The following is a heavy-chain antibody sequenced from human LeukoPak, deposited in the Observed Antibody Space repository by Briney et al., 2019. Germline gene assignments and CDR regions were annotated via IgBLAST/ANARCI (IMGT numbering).Heavy chain of an antibody. CDR1: GGSISSYY. D-gene: IGHD4-23*01. CDR3: ARVHGGNSAYWHFDL. CDR2: IYYSGST. J-gene: IGHJ2*01. V-gene: IGHV4-59*01. Sequence: PSETLSLTCTVSGGSISSYYWSWIRQPPGKGLEWIGYIYYSGSTNYNPSLKSRVTISVDTSKNQFSLKLSSVTAADTAVYYCARVHGGNSAYWHFDLWGRGTLVTVSS.